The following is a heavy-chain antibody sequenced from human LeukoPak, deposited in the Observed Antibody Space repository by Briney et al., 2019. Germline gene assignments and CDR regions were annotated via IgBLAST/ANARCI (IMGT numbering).Heavy chain of an antibody. D-gene: IGHD2-21*02. CDR2: IYTSGST. V-gene: IGHV4-4*07. CDR1: GGSISSYY. CDR3: ARDNIVVVTAILDAFDI. J-gene: IGHJ3*02. Sequence: SETLSLTCTVSGGSISSYYWSWIRQPAGKGLEWIGRIYTSGSTNYNPSLKSRVTMSVDTSKNQFSLKLSSVTAADTAVYYCARDNIVVVTAILDAFDIWGQGTMVTVSS.